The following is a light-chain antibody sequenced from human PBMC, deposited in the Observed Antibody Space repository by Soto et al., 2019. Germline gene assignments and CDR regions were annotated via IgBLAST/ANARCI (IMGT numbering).Light chain of an antibody. CDR3: QQYASWPFT. CDR2: GAF. V-gene: IGKV3-15*01. Sequence: EIVLTQSPATLSVFPGEKATLSCGASQSVSNNLAWYHQKPGQAPRPLIYGAFTRATGVPARFSGSGFGTEFTLTISSLQSEDAAIYYCQQYASWPFTFGAGTKVAIE. CDR1: QSVSNN. J-gene: IGKJ3*01.